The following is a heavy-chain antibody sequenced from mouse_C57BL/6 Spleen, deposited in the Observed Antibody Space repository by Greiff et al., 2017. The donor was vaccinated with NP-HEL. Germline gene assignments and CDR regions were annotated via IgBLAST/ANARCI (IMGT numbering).Heavy chain of an antibody. Sequence: QVQLQQSGAELVRPGASVTLSCKASGYTFTDYEMHWVKQTPVHGLEWIGAIDPETGGTAYNQKFKGKAILTADKSSSTAYMELRSLTSEDSAVYYCTKLGQVYWYFDVWGTGTTVTVSS. CDR1: GYTFTDYE. CDR3: TKLGQVYWYFDV. J-gene: IGHJ1*03. CDR2: IDPETGGT. D-gene: IGHD4-1*01. V-gene: IGHV1-15*01.